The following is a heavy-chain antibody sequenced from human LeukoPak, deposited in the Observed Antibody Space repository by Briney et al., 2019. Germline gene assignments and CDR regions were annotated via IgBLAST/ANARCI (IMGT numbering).Heavy chain of an antibody. CDR3: AKDQDSTGGSPDY. Sequence: GGSLRLSCAASGFTFSDTWMHWVRQAPGEGLVWVSRIRSDGSDTRYAESVKGRFTISRDNAKNTLYLQMNSLRAEDTAVYYCAKDQDSTGGSPDYWGQGTLVTVSS. CDR2: IRSDGSDT. V-gene: IGHV3-74*01. CDR1: GFTFSDTW. D-gene: IGHD3-16*01. J-gene: IGHJ4*02.